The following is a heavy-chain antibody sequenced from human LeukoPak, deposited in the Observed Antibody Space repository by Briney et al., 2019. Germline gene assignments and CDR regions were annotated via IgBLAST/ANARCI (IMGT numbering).Heavy chain of an antibody. CDR2: ISTYDGNT. CDR3: ARGGVSNSWYRTPDY. CDR1: GYSFTNYG. D-gene: IGHD6-13*01. J-gene: IGHJ4*02. V-gene: IGHV1-18*01. Sequence: ASVKVSCKASGYSFTNYGISWVRQAPGQGLESMGWISTYDGNTNYVQKLQGRVTMTTDTSTSTAYMELRSLRSDDTAVYYCARGGVSNSWYRTPDYWGQGTLVAVSS.